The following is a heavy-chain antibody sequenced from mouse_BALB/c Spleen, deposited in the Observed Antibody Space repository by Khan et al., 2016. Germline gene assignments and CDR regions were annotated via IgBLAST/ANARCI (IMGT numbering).Heavy chain of an antibody. CDR3: ARNRCYSGGSRYFGV. CDR1: GYTFTNYG. J-gene: IGHJ1*01. V-gene: IGHV9-3-1*01. CDR2: INTYSGES. D-gene: IGHD1-1*01. Sequence: QLVESGPELKRPGKTVKISCKASGYTFTNYGINWVKQAPGKGLKWMGWINTYSGESTYADDFKGRFALSLETSAKTDYLQNKNLKNEETATYFCARNRCYSGGSRYFGVWGARTAVSVS.